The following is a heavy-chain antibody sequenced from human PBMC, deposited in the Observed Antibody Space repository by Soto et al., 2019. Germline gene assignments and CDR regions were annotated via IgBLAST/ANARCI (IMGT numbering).Heavy chain of an antibody. J-gene: IGHJ4*02. CDR3: ARGLGPFDY. CDR1: GGSFSGYY. D-gene: IGHD7-27*01. V-gene: IGHV4-34*01. Sequence: QVQLQQWGAGLLKPSETLSLTCAVYGGSFSGYYWSWIRQPPGKGLEWIGEINHSGSTNYNTSLKSRVTISVDTSENQLSLKLSSVTAADTAVYYCARGLGPFDYWGQGTLVTVSS. CDR2: INHSGST.